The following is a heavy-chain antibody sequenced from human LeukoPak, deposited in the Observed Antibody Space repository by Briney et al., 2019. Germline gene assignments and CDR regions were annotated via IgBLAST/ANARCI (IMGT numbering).Heavy chain of an antibody. CDR3: ARDPNFDY. CDR2: IYYSGST. J-gene: IGHJ4*02. V-gene: IGHV4-59*01. CDR1: GGSISSYY. Sequence: SETLSLTCTVSGGSISSYYWSWIRQPPGKGLEWIGYIYYSGSTNYNPSLKSRVTISVDTSKNQFSLKLSSVTAADTAVYYCARDPNFDYWGQGTLVTVSS.